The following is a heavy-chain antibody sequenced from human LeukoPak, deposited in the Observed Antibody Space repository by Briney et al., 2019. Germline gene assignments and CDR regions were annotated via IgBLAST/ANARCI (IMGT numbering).Heavy chain of an antibody. D-gene: IGHD3-10*01. V-gene: IGHV3-7*01. J-gene: IGHJ6*02. Sequence: GGSLRLSCAVSGFAFTNYWMSWVHQAPGKGPEWVAKINQGGSEKDYVDSVKGRFTISRDNAKSSVFLQMDNLRVEDTAVYFCARDYFGSGRHYYGLDVWGQGTTVIVSS. CDR1: GFAFTNYW. CDR3: ARDYFGSGRHYYGLDV. CDR2: INQGGSEK.